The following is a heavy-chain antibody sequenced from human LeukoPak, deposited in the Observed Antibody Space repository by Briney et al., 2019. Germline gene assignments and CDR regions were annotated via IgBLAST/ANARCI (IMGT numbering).Heavy chain of an antibody. CDR1: GGSISSYY. Sequence: SETLSLTCIVSGGSISSYYRSWIRQPAGKGLEWIGRIYNGGSTNYNSSLKSRVTMSVDTSKNQFSLKLSSVTAADTAVYYCARYGGSGDTRGYFDYWGQGTLVTVSS. D-gene: IGHD2-21*02. CDR2: IYNGGST. V-gene: IGHV4-4*07. J-gene: IGHJ4*02. CDR3: ARYGGSGDTRGYFDY.